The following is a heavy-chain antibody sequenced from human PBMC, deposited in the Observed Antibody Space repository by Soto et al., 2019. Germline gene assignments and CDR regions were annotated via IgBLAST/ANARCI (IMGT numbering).Heavy chain of an antibody. CDR1: GFTFSGSA. Sequence: GGSLRLSCAASGFTFSGSAMHWVRQASGKGLAWVGRMRSKANSYATAYAASVKGRFTISRDDSKNTAYLQMNSLKTEDTAVYYCTRHEYSSSSGDYWGQGTLVTVSS. CDR3: TRHEYSSSSGDY. J-gene: IGHJ4*02. CDR2: MRSKANSYAT. D-gene: IGHD6-6*01. V-gene: IGHV3-73*01.